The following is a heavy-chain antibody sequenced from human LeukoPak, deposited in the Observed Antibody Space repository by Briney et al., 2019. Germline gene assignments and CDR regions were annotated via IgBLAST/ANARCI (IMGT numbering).Heavy chain of an antibody. Sequence: PSETLSLTCAASGGSISSGGYSWSWIRQPPGKGLEWIGYIYHSGSTYYNPSLKSRVTISVDGSKNRFSLKLSSVTAADTAVYYCARFNRKTNWFDPWGQGTLVTVSS. CDR2: IYHSGST. CDR3: ARFNRKTNWFDP. J-gene: IGHJ5*02. CDR1: GGSISSGGYS. D-gene: IGHD3-16*02. V-gene: IGHV4-30-2*01.